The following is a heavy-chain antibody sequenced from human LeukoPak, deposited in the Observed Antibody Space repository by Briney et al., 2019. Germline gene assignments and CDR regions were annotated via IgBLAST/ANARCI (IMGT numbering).Heavy chain of an antibody. J-gene: IGHJ3*02. CDR3: ARLYCSSTSCYRWDAFDI. V-gene: IGHV4-38-2*01. Sequence: SETLSLTCAVSGFSISSDYYWGWLRQPPGKGVGSTVSIYHSGSTYYNPSLKSRVTISVNTSKNQFSLKLSSATAADTAVYYCARLYCSSTSCYRWDAFDIWGQGTMVTVSS. CDR1: GFSISSDYY. D-gene: IGHD2-2*01. CDR2: IYHSGST.